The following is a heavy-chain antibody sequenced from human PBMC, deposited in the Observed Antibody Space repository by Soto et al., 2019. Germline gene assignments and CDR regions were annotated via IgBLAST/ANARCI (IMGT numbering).Heavy chain of an antibody. CDR2: IYSGGST. CDR3: ARANLRRYDAFDI. V-gene: IGHV3-66*01. D-gene: IGHD3-16*01. CDR1: GFTVSSNY. J-gene: IGHJ3*02. Sequence: EVQLVESGGGLVQPGGSLRLSCAASGFTVSSNYMSWVRQAPGKGLEWVSVIYSGGSTYYADSVKGRFTISRDNSKTALYFQMNSLSAEDTAVYYFARANLRRYDAFDIWGQGTMVTVSS.